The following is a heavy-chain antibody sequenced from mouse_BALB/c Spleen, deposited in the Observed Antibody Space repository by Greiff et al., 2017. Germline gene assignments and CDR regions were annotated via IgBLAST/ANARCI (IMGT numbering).Heavy chain of an antibody. CDR2: ISSGSSTI. CDR3: ARSGSSYNYWYFDV. J-gene: IGHJ1*01. D-gene: IGHD1-1*01. Sequence: EVMLVESGGGLVQPGGSRKLSCAASGFTFSSFGMHWVRQAPEKGLEWVAYISSGSSTIYYADTVKGRFTISRDNPKNTLFLQMTSLGSEDTAMYYCARSGSSYNYWYFDVWGAGTTVTVSS. V-gene: IGHV5-17*02. CDR1: GFTFSSFG.